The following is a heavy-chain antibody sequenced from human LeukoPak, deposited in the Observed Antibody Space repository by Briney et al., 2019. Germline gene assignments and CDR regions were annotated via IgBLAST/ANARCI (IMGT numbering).Heavy chain of an antibody. J-gene: IGHJ4*02. CDR3: ARDRYRAVAGTAGGY. Sequence: ASVKVSCKASGYTFTGYYMHWVRQAPGQGLEWMGWINPNSGGTNYAQKFQGRVTMTRDTSISTAYMELSRLRSDDTAVYYCARDRYRAVAGTAGGYWGQGTLVTVSS. CDR1: GYTFTGYY. V-gene: IGHV1-2*02. CDR2: INPNSGGT. D-gene: IGHD6-19*01.